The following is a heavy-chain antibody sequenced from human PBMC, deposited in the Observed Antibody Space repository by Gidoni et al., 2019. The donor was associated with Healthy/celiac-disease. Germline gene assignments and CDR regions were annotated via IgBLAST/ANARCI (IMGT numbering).Heavy chain of an antibody. CDR2: ISYDGSNK. D-gene: IGHD6-19*01. CDR3: ARELVVAGTYYFDY. J-gene: IGHJ4*02. Sequence: QGQLVAPGGGAVLPGGYLRLSPAASGFPASSYAMHWVRQAPGKGLEWVAVISYDGSNKYYADSVKGRFTISRGNSKNTLYLQMNSLRAEDTAVYYCARELVVAGTYYFDYWGQGTLVTVSS. CDR1: GFPASSYA. V-gene: IGHV3-30*01.